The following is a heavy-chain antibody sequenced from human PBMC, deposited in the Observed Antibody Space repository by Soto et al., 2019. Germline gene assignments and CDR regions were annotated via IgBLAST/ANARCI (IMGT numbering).Heavy chain of an antibody. J-gene: IGHJ6*04. Sequence: PSETLSLTCAVYGGSFSGYYWSWIRQPPGKGLEWIGEINHSGSTNYNPSLKSRVTISVDTSKNQFSLKLSSVTAADTAVYYCARRTPRGAATPYYYYYGMDVWGKGTTVTVSS. D-gene: IGHD2-15*01. V-gene: IGHV4-34*01. CDR3: ARRTPRGAATPYYYYYGMDV. CDR1: GGSFSGYY. CDR2: INHSGST.